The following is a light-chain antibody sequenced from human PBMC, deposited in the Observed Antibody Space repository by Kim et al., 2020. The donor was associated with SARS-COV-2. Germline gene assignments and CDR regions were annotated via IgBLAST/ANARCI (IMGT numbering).Light chain of an antibody. Sequence: QSALTQPPSVSGSPGQSVTISCTGTSSDVGYYNRVSWYQQPPGTAPKLMIYEVSNRPSGVPDRFSGSKSGNTASLTISGLQAEDEGDYYCTSYTSDYTYVFGTGTKVTVL. CDR1: SSDVGYYNR. V-gene: IGLV2-18*02. CDR3: TSYTSDYTYV. J-gene: IGLJ1*01. CDR2: EVS.